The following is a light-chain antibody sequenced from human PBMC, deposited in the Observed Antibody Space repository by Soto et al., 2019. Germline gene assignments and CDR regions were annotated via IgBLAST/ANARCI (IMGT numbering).Light chain of an antibody. V-gene: IGKV1-33*01. CDR1: QDISNY. J-gene: IGKJ4*01. CDR2: DAS. Sequence: DIQMTQSPSSLSASVGDRVTITCQASQDISNYLNWYQQKPGKAPKLLIYDASKLETGVPSRFSGSGSGTDVTFAISSLQAEEMATYYCPQYDNLPFTFGGGTKVEIK. CDR3: PQYDNLPFT.